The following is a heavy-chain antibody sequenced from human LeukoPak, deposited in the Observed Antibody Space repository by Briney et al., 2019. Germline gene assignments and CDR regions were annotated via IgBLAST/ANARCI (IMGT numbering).Heavy chain of an antibody. Sequence: GGSLGLSCAASGFTVSSNYMSWVRQAPGKGLEWVSVIYSGGSTYYADPVKGRFTISRDNSKNTLYLQMNSLRAEDTAVYYCTRANTVSIFGVIILDAFDIWGQGTMVTVSS. CDR1: GFTVSSNY. D-gene: IGHD3-3*01. J-gene: IGHJ3*02. V-gene: IGHV3-53*01. CDR2: IYSGGST. CDR3: TRANTVSIFGVIILDAFDI.